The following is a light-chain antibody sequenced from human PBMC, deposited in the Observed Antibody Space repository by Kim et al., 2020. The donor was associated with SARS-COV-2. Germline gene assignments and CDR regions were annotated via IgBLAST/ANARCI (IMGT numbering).Light chain of an antibody. Sequence: DIQMTQSPSTLSASVGDRVSITCRASQNLNSWLAWYQQKPGQAPNLLISRASTLESGVPSRFSGSGSETDFTLTISSLQPDDFASYYCQQYNSYPWTFGQGTKVDIK. V-gene: IGKV1-5*03. J-gene: IGKJ1*01. CDR2: RAS. CDR3: QQYNSYPWT. CDR1: QNLNSW.